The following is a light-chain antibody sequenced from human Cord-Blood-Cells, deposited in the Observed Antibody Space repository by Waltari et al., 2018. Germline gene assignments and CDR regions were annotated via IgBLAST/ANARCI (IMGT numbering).Light chain of an antibody. CDR3: CSYAGSWV. CDR1: SSDVGSYNP. V-gene: IGLV2-23*01. Sequence: QSALTQPASVSGSPGQSIPISCTGTSSDVGSYNPVSWYHQPPGKDPKPLSYEGSKRPSGFSNRFSGSKSGNTASMPISGLQAEDEADYYCCSYAGSWVFGGGTKLTVL. J-gene: IGLJ3*02. CDR2: EGS.